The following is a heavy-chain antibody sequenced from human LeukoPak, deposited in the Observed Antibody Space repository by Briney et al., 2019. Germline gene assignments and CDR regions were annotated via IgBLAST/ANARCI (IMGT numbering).Heavy chain of an antibody. Sequence: SETLSLTCTVSGASISSSSYYWGWIRQPPGKGLEWIGSIYYSGSTYYNPSLKSRVTISVDTSKNQFSLKLTSVTAADTAVYYCAREPSSSCEAFDIWGQGTMVTVSS. CDR3: AREPSSSCEAFDI. J-gene: IGHJ3*02. D-gene: IGHD6-13*01. V-gene: IGHV4-39*02. CDR2: IYYSGST. CDR1: GASISSSSYY.